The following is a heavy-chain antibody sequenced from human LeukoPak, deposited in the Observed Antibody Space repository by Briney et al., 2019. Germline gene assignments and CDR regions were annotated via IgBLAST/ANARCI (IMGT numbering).Heavy chain of an antibody. J-gene: IGHJ4*02. CDR2: INPNSGGT. D-gene: IGHD3-22*01. V-gene: IGHV1-2*02. CDR1: GCTFTGYY. Sequence: ASVKVSCKASGCTFTGYYMHWVRQAPGQGLEWMGWINPNSGGTNYAQKFQGRVTMTRDTSISTAYMELSRLRSDDTAVYYCARSDSSGYVLFDYWGQGTLVTVSS. CDR3: ARSDSSGYVLFDY.